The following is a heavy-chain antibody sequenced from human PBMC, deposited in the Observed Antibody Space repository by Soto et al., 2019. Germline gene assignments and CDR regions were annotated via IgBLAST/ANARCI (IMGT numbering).Heavy chain of an antibody. CDR2: IWYDGSNK. CDR1: GFTFSSYG. CDR3: ARGYCSGGSWAFVF. D-gene: IGHD2-15*01. V-gene: IGHV3-33*01. J-gene: IGHJ4*02. Sequence: QVQLVESGGGVVQPGRSLRLSCAASGFTFSSYGMHWVRQAPGKGLEWVAVIWYDGSNKYYADSVKGRFTISRDNSTNMLYLQMKSLRVEETAVYFCARGYCSGGSWAFVFWGQGTLVYVSS.